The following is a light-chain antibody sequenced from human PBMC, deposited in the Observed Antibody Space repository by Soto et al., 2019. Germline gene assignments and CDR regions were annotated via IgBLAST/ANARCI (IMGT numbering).Light chain of an antibody. J-gene: IGKJ1*01. CDR1: QSISVY. V-gene: IGKV3-11*01. CDR2: DAS. CDR3: HQRSSWWS. Sequence: EVVLTQSPATLSLSPGERATLSCRASQSISVYLAWYQQKPGQTPRLLIYDASNRATGISARFSGSGSGTDFALTISSLEPDDFAFYYCHQRSSWWSFGQGTKVEIK.